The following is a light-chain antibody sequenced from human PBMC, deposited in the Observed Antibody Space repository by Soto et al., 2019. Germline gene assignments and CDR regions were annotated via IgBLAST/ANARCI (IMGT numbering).Light chain of an antibody. V-gene: IGKV3-11*01. Sequence: EIVLTQSPATLSLSPGERATLSCRASQSVSTYLAWYQQKPGQAPRLLIYDTTHRVTGIPARFSGSESGTDFTLTISRLELEDFAVYYCQLRTNWLSFGPGTTVEIK. CDR3: QLRTNWLS. CDR1: QSVSTY. CDR2: DTT. J-gene: IGKJ3*01.